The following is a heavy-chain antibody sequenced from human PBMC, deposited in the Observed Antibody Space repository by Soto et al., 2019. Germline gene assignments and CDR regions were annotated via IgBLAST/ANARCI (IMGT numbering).Heavy chain of an antibody. V-gene: IGHV3-53*01. D-gene: IGHD2-21*02. CDR2: IYSGGVT. CDR3: ARDPSTAGFYGLDV. J-gene: IGHJ6*02. CDR1: GFTVKNYQ. Sequence: GGSLRLSCAASGFTVKNYQMNWVRQAPGKGLEWVSVIYSGGVTYYSDSVKGRFSITRDTYTNTLYLQMNNLRTEDTAMYYCARDPSTAGFYGLDVWGQGTTVTVSS.